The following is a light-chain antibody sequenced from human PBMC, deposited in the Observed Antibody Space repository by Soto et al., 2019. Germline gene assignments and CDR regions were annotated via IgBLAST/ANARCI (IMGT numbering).Light chain of an antibody. V-gene: IGKV1-39*01. J-gene: IGKJ2*01. CDR2: KAS. CDR1: QNIGTS. Sequence: DIPMTQSPSSLAASVGDRVTITCRASQNIGTSLNWYQQKPGKAPTALIYKASTMQGGVPSRFSGSGSGTDFTLTISSLQPEDSATYYCQQSYSSLVYTFGPGTKVDIK. CDR3: QQSYSSLVYT.